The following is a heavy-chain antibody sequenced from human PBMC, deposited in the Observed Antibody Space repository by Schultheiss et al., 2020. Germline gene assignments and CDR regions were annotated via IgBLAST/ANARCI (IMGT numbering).Heavy chain of an antibody. D-gene: IGHD3-10*01. CDR3: ARALITMVRGVPTSHFDY. Sequence: GGSLRLSCAASGFTFSSYGMHWVRQAPGKGLEWVAVIWYDGSNKYYADSVKGRFTISRDNSKNTLYLQMNSLRAEDTAVYYCARALITMVRGVPTSHFDYWGQGTLVTVSS. CDR2: IWYDGSNK. J-gene: IGHJ4*02. CDR1: GFTFSSYG. V-gene: IGHV3-33*01.